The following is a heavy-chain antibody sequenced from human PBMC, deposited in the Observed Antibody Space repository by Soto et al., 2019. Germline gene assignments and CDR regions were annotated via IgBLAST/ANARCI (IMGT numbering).Heavy chain of an antibody. Sequence: PSETLSLTCTFSGCSISSYYWSWIRQPPGKGLEWIGEIYHSGSTNYNPSLKSRVTISVDKSKNQFSLKLSSVTAADTAIYYCARQVVTASSPMYYFDYWGQGTLVTVSS. CDR1: GCSISSYY. CDR2: IYHSGST. J-gene: IGHJ4*02. D-gene: IGHD2-21*02. V-gene: IGHV4-59*08. CDR3: ARQVVTASSPMYYFDY.